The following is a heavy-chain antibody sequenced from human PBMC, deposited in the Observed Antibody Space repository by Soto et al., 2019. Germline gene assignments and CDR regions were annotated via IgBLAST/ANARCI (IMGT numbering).Heavy chain of an antibody. CDR1: GYSISSGYH. V-gene: IGHV4-38-2*02. CDR3: ARQDRVVAEGRWFDP. D-gene: IGHD2-15*01. Sequence: SETLSLTCTVSGYSISSGYHWAWIRQPPGKGLEWLGSVHYSGNTYYNPSLKSRLTISVDKSKNQFSLNLSSVTAADTAVYYCARQDRVVAEGRWFDPWGQGTLVTVLL. J-gene: IGHJ5*02. CDR2: VHYSGNT.